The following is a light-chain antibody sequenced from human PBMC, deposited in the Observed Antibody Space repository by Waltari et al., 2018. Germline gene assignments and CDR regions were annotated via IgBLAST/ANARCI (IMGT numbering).Light chain of an antibody. Sequence: QSVLTQPPSVSGTPGQRVTISCSGRTSNIGAGQDGHWYQHLPGTAPKLLIYGNNNRPSGVPDRFSGSKSGTSASLAITGLQADDEADYFCQSFDNMLSGGVVFGGGTKLAVL. CDR1: TSNIGAGQD. V-gene: IGLV1-40*01. CDR2: GNN. CDR3: QSFDNMLSGGVV. J-gene: IGLJ2*01.